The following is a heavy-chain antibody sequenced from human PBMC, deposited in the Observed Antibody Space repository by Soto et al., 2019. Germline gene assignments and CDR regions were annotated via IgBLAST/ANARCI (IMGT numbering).Heavy chain of an antibody. CDR2: IIPIFGTA. CDR3: ARHVPAAGYYYGMDV. V-gene: IGHV1-69*13. CDR1: GNTVPNYA. J-gene: IGHJ6*02. Sequence: ASVKVSCKASGNTVPNYAIRWVRQAPGQGLEWMGGIIPIFGTANYAQKFQGRVTITADESTSTAYMELSSLRSEDTAVYYCARHVPAAGYYYGMDVWGQGTLVTVSS. D-gene: IGHD2-2*01.